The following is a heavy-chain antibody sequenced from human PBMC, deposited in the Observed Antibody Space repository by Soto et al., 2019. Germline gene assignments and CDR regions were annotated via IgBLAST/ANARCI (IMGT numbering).Heavy chain of an antibody. CDR1: GYTLTELS. V-gene: IGHV1-24*01. D-gene: IGHD3-10*01. J-gene: IGHJ4*02. Sequence: GASVKVSCKVSGYTLTELSMHWVRQAPGKGLEWMGGFDPEDGETIYAQKFQGRVTMTEDTSTDTAYMELSSLRSEDTAVYYCATESPFRLGELLNLSFDYWGQGTLVTVSS. CDR2: FDPEDGET. CDR3: ATESPFRLGELLNLSFDY.